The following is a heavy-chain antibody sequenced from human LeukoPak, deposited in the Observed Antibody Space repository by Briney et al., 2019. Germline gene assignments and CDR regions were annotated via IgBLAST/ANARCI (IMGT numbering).Heavy chain of an antibody. CDR2: IYSGGST. CDR3: ARDPGGGTTPGV. CDR1: GFTVSNNY. V-gene: IGHV3-66*02. J-gene: IGHJ4*02. Sequence: GGSLRLSCAASGFTVSNNYMSWVRQSPGKGLEWVSLIYSGGSTYYADSVKGRFTISRDSSKNTLYLQMNSLRAEDTAVYYCARDPGGGTTPGVWGQGTLVTVSS. D-gene: IGHD1-7*01.